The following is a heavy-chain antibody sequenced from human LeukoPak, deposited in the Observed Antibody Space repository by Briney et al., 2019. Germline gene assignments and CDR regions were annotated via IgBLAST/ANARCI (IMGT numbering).Heavy chain of an antibody. CDR3: ARGTTVVTPGIRYYFDY. Sequence: GGSLRLSCAASGFTVSSNYMSWVRQAPGKGLEWVAVIWYDGSNKYYADSVKGRFTISRDNSKNTLYLQMNSLRAEDTAVYYCARGTTVVTPGIRYYFDYWGQGTLVTVSS. CDR2: IWYDGSNK. V-gene: IGHV3-33*08. J-gene: IGHJ4*02. D-gene: IGHD4-17*01. CDR1: GFTVSSNY.